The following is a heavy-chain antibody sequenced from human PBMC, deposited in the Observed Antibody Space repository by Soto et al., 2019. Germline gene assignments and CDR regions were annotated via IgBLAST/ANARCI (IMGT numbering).Heavy chain of an antibody. V-gene: IGHV4-34*01. J-gene: IGHJ6*02. CDR3: ASEMGAHSSGYYYVRRYGMDV. D-gene: IGHD3-22*01. CDR2: INHSGST. Sequence: SETLSLTCAAYGGSFSGYYWRWIRQPPGRGLEWIGEINHSGSTNYNPSLKRRVTISVDTSKNQFSLKLSSVTAADTAVYYCASEMGAHSSGYYYVRRYGMDVWGQGSTVTVSS. CDR1: GGSFSGYY.